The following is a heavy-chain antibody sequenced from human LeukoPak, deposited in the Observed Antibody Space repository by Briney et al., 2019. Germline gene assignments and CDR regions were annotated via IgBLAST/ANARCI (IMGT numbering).Heavy chain of an antibody. V-gene: IGHV3-21*01. D-gene: IGHD1-26*01. CDR1: GFTFTNYN. CDR3: ARARGSYTLDY. J-gene: IGHJ4*02. Sequence: PGGSLGLSCSASGFTFTNYNMNWVRQAPGKGLEWVSSITSSSRYIYYADSVKGRFTISRDNAKNSLYLQMNSLRAEDTAVYYCARARGSYTLDYWGQGALVTVSS. CDR2: ITSSSRYI.